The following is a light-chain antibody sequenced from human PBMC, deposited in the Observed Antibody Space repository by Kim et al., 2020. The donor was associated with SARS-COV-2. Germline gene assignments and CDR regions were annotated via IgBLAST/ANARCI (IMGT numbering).Light chain of an antibody. V-gene: IGKV1-5*03. Sequence: SASIGDRVTITCRASQSIGTWLAGYQQKPGNAPNLLIYKASSLHSGAPSRVSGSGSGTEFTLTISSLQPDDFATYYCQQYNTYPYTFGQGTKLEI. CDR1: QSIGTW. CDR3: QQYNTYPYT. J-gene: IGKJ2*01. CDR2: KAS.